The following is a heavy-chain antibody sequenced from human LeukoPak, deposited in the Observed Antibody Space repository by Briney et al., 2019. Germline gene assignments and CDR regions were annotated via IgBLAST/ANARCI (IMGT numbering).Heavy chain of an antibody. CDR3: ARDPDMKSSGYYSDY. D-gene: IGHD6-19*01. CDR1: GYTFTSYG. Sequence: ASVKVSCKASGYTFTSYGISWVRQAPGQGREGMGWISPYNDNTNYAQMLHARFTMTTETSTSTAYIELTTLRSDHTAVYYCARDPDMKSSGYYSDYWGQGTLVTVSS. V-gene: IGHV1-18*01. J-gene: IGHJ4*02. CDR2: ISPYNDNT.